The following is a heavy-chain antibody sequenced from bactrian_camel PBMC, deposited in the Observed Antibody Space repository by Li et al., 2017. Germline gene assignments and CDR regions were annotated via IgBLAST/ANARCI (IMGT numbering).Heavy chain of an antibody. CDR3: AARRARNWWQCDLDSDYDY. CDR1: EFTFDKSD. Sequence: HVQLVESGGGSVQAGGSLRLACTVSEFTFDKSDMGWCRQVPGHERRVVATISDIGTWYSGPVKGRFTISQDDAKDTVVHLQMSSLKPEDTALYYCAARRARNWWQCDLDSDYDYWGRGTQVTVS. V-gene: IGHV3S63*01. J-gene: IGHJ4*01. D-gene: IGHD7*01. CDR2: TISDIGT.